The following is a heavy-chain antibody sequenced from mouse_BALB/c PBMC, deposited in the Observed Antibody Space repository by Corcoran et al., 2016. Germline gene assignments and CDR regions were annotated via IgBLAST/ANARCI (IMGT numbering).Heavy chain of an antibody. J-gene: IGHJ1*03. CDR2: INPNNGGT. V-gene: IGHV1-18*01. CDR3: ARWTMITPWYFDV. CDR1: GYTFTDYN. D-gene: IGHD2-4*01. Sequence: EVLLQQSGPELVKPGASVKIPCKASGYTFTDYNMDWVKQSHGKSLEWIGDINPNNGGTIYNQKFKGKATLTVDKSSSTAYMELRSLTSEDTAVYYCARWTMITPWYFDVWGTGTTVTVSS.